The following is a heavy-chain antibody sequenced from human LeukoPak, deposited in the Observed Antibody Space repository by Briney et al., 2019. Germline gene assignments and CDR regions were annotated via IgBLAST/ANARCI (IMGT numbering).Heavy chain of an antibody. J-gene: IGHJ4*02. Sequence: ASVKVSCKASGYTFTGYYMHWVRQAPGKGLEWMGGFDPEDGETIYAQKFQGRVTMTEDTSTDTAYMELSSLRSEDTAVYYCATAPRWTGDHLDYWGQGTLVTVSS. CDR2: FDPEDGET. CDR3: ATAPRWTGDHLDY. D-gene: IGHD3/OR15-3a*01. V-gene: IGHV1-24*01. CDR1: GYTFTGYY.